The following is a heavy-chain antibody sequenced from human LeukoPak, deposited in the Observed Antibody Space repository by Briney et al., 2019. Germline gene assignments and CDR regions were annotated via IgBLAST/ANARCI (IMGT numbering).Heavy chain of an antibody. CDR2: IYYSGST. CDR1: GGSVSSGSYY. J-gene: IGHJ4*02. V-gene: IGHV4-61*01. CDR3: ARETGYCSSTSCYRYFDY. Sequence: SETLSLTCTVSGGSVSSGSYYWSWIQQPPGKGLEWIGYIYYSGSTNYNPSLKSRVTISVDTSKNQFSLKLSSVTAADTAVYYCARETGYCSSTSCYRYFDYWGQGTLVTVSS. D-gene: IGHD2-2*01.